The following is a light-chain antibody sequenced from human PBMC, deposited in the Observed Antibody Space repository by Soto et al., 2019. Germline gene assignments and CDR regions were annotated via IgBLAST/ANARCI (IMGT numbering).Light chain of an antibody. CDR2: AAS. Sequence: DIQMTQSPSSLSASVGDRVTITCRASQSISSYLNWYQQKPGKAPKLLIYAASSLQSGVPSRFSGSGSGTDFTLTISSLQPDDFATYYCQQSYSTRYNFGQGTKLEIK. CDR3: QQSYSTRYN. J-gene: IGKJ2*01. CDR1: QSISSY. V-gene: IGKV1-39*01.